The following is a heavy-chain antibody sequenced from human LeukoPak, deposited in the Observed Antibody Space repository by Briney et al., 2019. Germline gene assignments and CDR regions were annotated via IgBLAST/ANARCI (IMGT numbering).Heavy chain of an antibody. CDR3: ARYSYGDYVGPHFDY. CDR1: GFTVSSNY. CDR2: IYSGGST. V-gene: IGHV3-53*01. Sequence: GGSLRLSCAASGFTVSSNYMSWVRQAPGKGLGWVSVIYSGGSTYYADSVKGRFTISRDNSKNTLYLQMNSLRAEDTAVYYCARYSYGDYVGPHFDYWGQGTLVTVSS. J-gene: IGHJ4*02. D-gene: IGHD4-17*01.